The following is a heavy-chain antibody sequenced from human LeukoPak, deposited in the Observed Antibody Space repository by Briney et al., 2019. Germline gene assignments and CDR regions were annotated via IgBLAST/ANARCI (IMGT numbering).Heavy chain of an antibody. CDR3: QTQAVTSDY. D-gene: IGHD4-17*01. J-gene: IGHJ4*02. V-gene: IGHV3-23*01. CDR2: ISGSGGSR. Sequence: GGSLRFSCAASGFTFSSYAMSWVRQAPGKGLEWVSTISGSGGSRYYADSGKGRFTISRDNSKSTLFLQMNSLRAEDTAVYYCQTQAVTSDYWGQGTLVTVSS. CDR1: GFTFSSYA.